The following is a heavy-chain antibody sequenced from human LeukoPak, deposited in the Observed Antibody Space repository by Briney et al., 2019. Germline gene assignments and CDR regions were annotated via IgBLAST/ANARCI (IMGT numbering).Heavy chain of an antibody. CDR1: GGSISSYY. CDR2: IYYSGST. V-gene: IGHV4-59*08. J-gene: IGHJ3*02. Sequence: SETLSLTCTVSGGSISSYYWSWIRQPPGKGLEWIGYIYYSGSTNYNPSLKSRVTISVDTSKNQFSLKLSSVTAADTAVYYCARQRGTTDYDFWSGYLTAFDIWGQGTMVTVSS. CDR3: ARQRGTTDYDFWSGYLTAFDI. D-gene: IGHD3-3*01.